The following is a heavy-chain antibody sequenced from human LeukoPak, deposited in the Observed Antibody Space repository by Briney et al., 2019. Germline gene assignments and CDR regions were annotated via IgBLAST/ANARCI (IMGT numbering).Heavy chain of an antibody. Sequence: SVKVSSKASGYTFTSYGISWVRPAPGQGVGWRGWISAYNGTTNSAQKLQGRLTMTTDTSTSTAYMELKSLRSDDTAVYSCARDAAVVTAILDAFDIWGQGTMVTVSS. J-gene: IGHJ3*02. CDR1: GYTFTSYG. V-gene: IGHV1-18*01. CDR2: ISAYNGTT. CDR3: ARDAAVVTAILDAFDI. D-gene: IGHD2-21*02.